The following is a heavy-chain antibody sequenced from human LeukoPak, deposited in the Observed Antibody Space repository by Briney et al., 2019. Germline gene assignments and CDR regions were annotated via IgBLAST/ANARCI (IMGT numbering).Heavy chain of an antibody. Sequence: GGSLTLSCAGSGFTCSSYAMSWVRQAPGQGLEWVSVISDSGDYTSYADSVRGRFTISRDNSRNTLYLQMISLRPEDTAVYYCAKDTSIGKYCTNGVCSPFDYWGQGTLVTVSS. CDR2: ISDSGDYT. J-gene: IGHJ4*02. D-gene: IGHD2-8*01. CDR3: AKDTSIGKYCTNGVCSPFDY. CDR1: GFTCSSYA. V-gene: IGHV3-23*01.